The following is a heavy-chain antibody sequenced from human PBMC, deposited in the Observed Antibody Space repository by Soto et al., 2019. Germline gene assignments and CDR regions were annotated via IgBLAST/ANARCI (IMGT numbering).Heavy chain of an antibody. D-gene: IGHD4-17*01. Sequence: ASVKVSCKVSGYTLTELSMHWVRQAPGKGLEWMGGFDPEDGETIYAQKFQGRVTMTEDTSTDTAYMELSSLRSEDTAVYYCATPTYGDPKVAYYFDYWGQGTLVTVSS. CDR2: FDPEDGET. V-gene: IGHV1-24*01. CDR3: ATPTYGDPKVAYYFDY. CDR1: GYTLTELS. J-gene: IGHJ4*02.